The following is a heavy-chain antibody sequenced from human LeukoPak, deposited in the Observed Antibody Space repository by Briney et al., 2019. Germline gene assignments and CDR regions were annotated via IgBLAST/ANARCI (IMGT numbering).Heavy chain of an antibody. CDR1: GGSSSSYY. D-gene: IGHD1-26*01. V-gene: IGHV4-59*01. CDR3: ARSAHSGSYSPFDY. J-gene: IGHJ4*02. CDR2: IYYSGST. Sequence: SETLSLTCTVSGGSSSSYYWSWIRQPPGKGLEWIGYIYYSGSTNYNPSLKSRVTISVDTSKNQFSLKLSSVTAADTAVYYCARSAHSGSYSPFDYWGQGTLVTVSS.